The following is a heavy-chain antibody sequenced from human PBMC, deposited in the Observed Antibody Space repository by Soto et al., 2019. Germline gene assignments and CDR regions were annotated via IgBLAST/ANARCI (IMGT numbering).Heavy chain of an antibody. Sequence: GSLRLSFAASGFTFSSYAMSWVRQAPGKGLEWVSAISGSGGSTYYADSVKGRFTISRDNSKNTLYLQMNSLRAEDTAVYYCAKDRIQLWSPSAPYYFDYWGQGTLVTVSS. J-gene: IGHJ4*02. CDR2: ISGSGGST. D-gene: IGHD5-18*01. CDR1: GFTFSSYA. CDR3: AKDRIQLWSPSAPYYFDY. V-gene: IGHV3-23*01.